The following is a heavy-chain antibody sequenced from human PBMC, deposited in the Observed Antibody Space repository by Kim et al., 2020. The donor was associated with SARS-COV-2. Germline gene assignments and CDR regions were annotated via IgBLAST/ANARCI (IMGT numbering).Heavy chain of an antibody. J-gene: IGHJ6*02. Sequence: ASVKVSCKASGYTFTGYYMHWVRQAPGQGLEWMGWINPNSGGTNYAQKFQGRVTMTRDTSISTAYMELSRLRSDDTAVYYCAPTPLDPNGGYGMDVWGQGTTVTVSS. CDR1: GYTFTGYY. V-gene: IGHV1-2*02. CDR2: INPNSGGT. CDR3: APTPLDPNGGYGMDV. D-gene: IGHD2-8*01.